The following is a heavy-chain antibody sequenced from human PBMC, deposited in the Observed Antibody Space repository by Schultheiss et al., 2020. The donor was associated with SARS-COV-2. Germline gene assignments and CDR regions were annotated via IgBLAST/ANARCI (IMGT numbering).Heavy chain of an antibody. Sequence: GGSLRLSCAASGFTFSSYAMHWVRQAPGKGLEWVAVISYDGSNKYYADSVKGRFTISRDNSKNTLYLQMNNLRVEDTAVYYCARVRLPGPGYFDYWGQGTLVTVSS. J-gene: IGHJ4*02. D-gene: IGHD5-12*01. CDR2: ISYDGSNK. V-gene: IGHV3-30*14. CDR1: GFTFSSYA. CDR3: ARVRLPGPGYFDY.